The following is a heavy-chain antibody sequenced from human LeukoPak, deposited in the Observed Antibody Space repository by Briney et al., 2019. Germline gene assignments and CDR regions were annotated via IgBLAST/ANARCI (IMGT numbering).Heavy chain of an antibody. CDR3: ARVTAEWELLT. V-gene: IGHV4-34*01. J-gene: IGHJ5*02. Sequence: KSSETLSLTCAVYGGSFSGYYWSWIRQPPGKGLEWIGEINHSGSTNYNPSLKSRVTISVDTSKNQFSLKLSSVTAADTAVYYCARVTAEWELLTWGQGTLVTVSS. D-gene: IGHD1-26*01. CDR1: GGSFSGYY. CDR2: INHSGST.